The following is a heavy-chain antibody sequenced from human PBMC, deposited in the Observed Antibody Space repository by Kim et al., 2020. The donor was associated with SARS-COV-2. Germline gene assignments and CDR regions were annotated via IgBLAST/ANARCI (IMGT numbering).Heavy chain of an antibody. Sequence: SETLYLTCTVSGGSISSYYWSWIRQPPGKGLEWIGYIYYSGSTNYNPSLKSRVSMSVDTSRNQFSLKLSSVTAADTAVYYCARVERATVLDHWGQGTLAT. V-gene: IGHV4-59*13. CDR2: IYYSGST. D-gene: IGHD4-17*01. J-gene: IGHJ4*02. CDR3: ARVERATVLDH. CDR1: GGSISSYY.